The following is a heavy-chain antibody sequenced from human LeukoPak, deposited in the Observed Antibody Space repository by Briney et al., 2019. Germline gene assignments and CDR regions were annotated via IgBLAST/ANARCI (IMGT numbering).Heavy chain of an antibody. Sequence: GGSLRLSCAASGFTFISYAMSWVRQAPGKGLEWVSAISGSGGSTYYADSVKGRLTISRDNSKNTLYLQLNRLTVEDTPVHYCPKLAGYYVIDYWGPGTLVTVSS. D-gene: IGHD3-22*01. CDR1: GFTFISYA. V-gene: IGHV3-23*01. J-gene: IGHJ4*02. CDR2: ISGSGGST. CDR3: PKLAGYYVIDY.